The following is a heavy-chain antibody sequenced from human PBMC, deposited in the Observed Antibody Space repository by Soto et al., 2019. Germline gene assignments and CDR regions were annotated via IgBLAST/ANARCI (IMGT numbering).Heavy chain of an antibody. CDR1: GGTFSSYA. Sequence: SGKVSCKGSGGTFSSYAISWVRQAPGQGLEWMGGIIPIFGTANYAQKFQGRVTITADKSTSTSYMELSSLRSEYTAVYYCAGRYYYDTSGYLNWFDSWGQEPLFTAPQ. D-gene: IGHD3-22*01. V-gene: IGHV1-69*06. J-gene: IGHJ5*01. CDR3: AGRYYYDTSGYLNWFDS. CDR2: IIPIFGTA.